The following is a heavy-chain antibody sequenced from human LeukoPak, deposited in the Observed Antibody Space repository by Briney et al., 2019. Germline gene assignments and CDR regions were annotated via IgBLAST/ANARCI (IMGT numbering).Heavy chain of an antibody. Sequence: SETLSLTCTVSGGSIGSSSYYWGWIRQPPGKGLEWIGSIYYSGSTYYNPSLKSRVTVSVDPSKNQFSLKLSSVTAAGTAVYYCARHSGYSYGYAYYYYYMDVWGKGTTVTVSS. D-gene: IGHD5-18*01. CDR3: ARHSGYSYGYAYYYYYMDV. CDR1: GGSIGSSSYY. V-gene: IGHV4-39*01. J-gene: IGHJ6*03. CDR2: IYYSGST.